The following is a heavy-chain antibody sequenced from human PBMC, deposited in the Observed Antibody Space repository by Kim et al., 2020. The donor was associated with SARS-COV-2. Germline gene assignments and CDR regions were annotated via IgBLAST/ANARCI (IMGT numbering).Heavy chain of an antibody. V-gene: IGHV1-46*01. Sequence: ASVKVSCRTSEDTFTVNYLHWVRQAPGQGLEWMGVFNPSRGSTSYAEKFRGRVTMTGDTSTNTVYMELSYLSSDDTAVYYCARDLGGASEGYAFDYWGQG. D-gene: IGHD3-16*01. CDR1: EDTFTVNY. CDR2: FNPSRGST. CDR3: ARDLGGASEGYAFDY. J-gene: IGHJ4*02.